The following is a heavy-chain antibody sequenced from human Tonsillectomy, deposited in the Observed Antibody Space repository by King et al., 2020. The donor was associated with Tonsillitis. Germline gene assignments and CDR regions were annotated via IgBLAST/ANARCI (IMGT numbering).Heavy chain of an antibody. CDR1: GFTFSSYN. J-gene: IGHJ4*02. Sequence: VQLVESGGGLVQPGGSLRLSCAASGFTFSSYNMNWVRQAPGKGLEWVSYISSTTNTRYHADSVQGRFTISRDNAKNSLYLQMNNLRAEDTAVYYCARDDSSGYFDAVDYWGQGTLVTVSS. D-gene: IGHD3-22*01. CDR2: ISSTTNTR. CDR3: ARDDSSGYFDAVDY. V-gene: IGHV3-48*01.